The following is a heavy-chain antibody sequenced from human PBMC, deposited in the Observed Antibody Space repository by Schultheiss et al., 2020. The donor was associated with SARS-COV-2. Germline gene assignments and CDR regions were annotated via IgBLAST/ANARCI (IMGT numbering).Heavy chain of an antibody. J-gene: IGHJ4*02. CDR1: GGSISSGDYY. Sequence: SETLSLTCTVSGGSISSGDYYWSWIRQPPGKGLEWIGYIYYSGSTYYNPSLKSRVTISVDTSKNQFSLKLSSVTAADTAVYYCARPKGSGWYYYFDYWGQGTLVTVSS. CDR2: IYYSGST. CDR3: ARPKGSGWYYYFDY. D-gene: IGHD6-19*01. V-gene: IGHV4-39*01.